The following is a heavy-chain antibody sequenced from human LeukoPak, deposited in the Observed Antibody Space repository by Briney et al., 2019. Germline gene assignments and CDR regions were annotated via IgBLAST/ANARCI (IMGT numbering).Heavy chain of an antibody. Sequence: PSETLSLTCTVSGGSISSYYWSWIRQPAGKGLDWIGRFYTSGNSYYNPSLKSRVTMSVDTSKNQFSLKLSSVTAADTAVYYCARLSTVTTSFDYWGQGTLVTVSS. V-gene: IGHV4-4*07. CDR2: FYTSGNS. CDR1: GGSISSYY. J-gene: IGHJ4*02. CDR3: ARLSTVTTSFDY. D-gene: IGHD4-17*01.